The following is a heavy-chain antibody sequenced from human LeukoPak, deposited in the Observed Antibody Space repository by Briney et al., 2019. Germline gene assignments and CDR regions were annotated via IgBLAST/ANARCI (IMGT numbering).Heavy chain of an antibody. CDR2: ISSDGSDK. Sequence: GGSLRLSCAASGFTFSSYGMHWVRQAPGKGLEWVAVISSDGSDKYYADSVKGRFTISRDNSKNTMYLQMNSLRDENTAVYYCAKGSATTVVTIDYWGQGTLVTVSS. CDR3: AKGSATTVVTIDY. CDR1: GFTFSSYG. V-gene: IGHV3-30*18. J-gene: IGHJ4*02. D-gene: IGHD4-23*01.